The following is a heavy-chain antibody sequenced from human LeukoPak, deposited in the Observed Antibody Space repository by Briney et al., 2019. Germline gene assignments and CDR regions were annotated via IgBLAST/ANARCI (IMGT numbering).Heavy chain of an antibody. D-gene: IGHD3-9*01. V-gene: IGHV4-59*01. CDR3: ARTTGSRGFDP. CDR2: IYYSGST. J-gene: IGHJ5*02. CDR1: GGSISSYY. Sequence: PETLSLTCTVSGGSISSYYWSWIRRPPGKGLEWIGYIYYSGSTNYNPSLKSRVTISVDTSKNQFSLKLSSVTAADTAVYYCARTTGSRGFDPWGQGTLVTVSS.